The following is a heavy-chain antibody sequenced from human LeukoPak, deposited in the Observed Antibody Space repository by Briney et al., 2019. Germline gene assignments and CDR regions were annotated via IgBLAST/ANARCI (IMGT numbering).Heavy chain of an antibody. CDR3: ATVGVLLQMYYFVH. V-gene: IGHV1-69-2*01. D-gene: IGHD2-15*01. CDR1: RYTFIHYY. J-gene: IGHJ4*02. Sequence: VNVSCKPSRYTFIHYYIHWVEQAAGKGGEWVGRVPHQNDNTLYPQPHQGRATIPAHTPIDTASMELSSLRSEDTAVYYCATVGVLLQMYYFVHWGQGPVVTVSS. CDR2: VPHQNDNT.